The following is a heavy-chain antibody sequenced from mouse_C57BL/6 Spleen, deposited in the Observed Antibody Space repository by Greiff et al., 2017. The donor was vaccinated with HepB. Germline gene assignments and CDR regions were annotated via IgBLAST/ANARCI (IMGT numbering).Heavy chain of an antibody. D-gene: IGHD1-1*01. Sequence: QVQLKESGPGLVQPSQSLSITCTVSGFSLTSYGVHWVRQSPGKGLEWLGVIWRGGSTDYNAAFMSRLSITKDNSKSKVFFKMNSLQADDTAIYYCANHYGSSHYAMDYWGQGTSVTVSS. CDR1: GFSLTSYG. V-gene: IGHV2-5*01. CDR3: ANHYGSSHYAMDY. J-gene: IGHJ4*01. CDR2: IWRGGST.